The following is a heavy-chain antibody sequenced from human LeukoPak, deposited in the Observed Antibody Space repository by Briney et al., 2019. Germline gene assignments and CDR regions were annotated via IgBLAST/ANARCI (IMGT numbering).Heavy chain of an antibody. V-gene: IGHV3-23*01. Sequence: GGSLRLSCVASGFTFNSYAMYWVRQAPGKGLEWISGIFGSGGNAHYADSVKGRFTISRDNSKNTVYLQLDSLRVEDTAVYYCGKTTVGYGSGRYPGWPVDYWGQGALVTVSS. D-gene: IGHD2-15*01. CDR3: GKTTVGYGSGRYPGWPVDY. CDR2: IFGSGGNA. J-gene: IGHJ4*02. CDR1: GFTFNSYA.